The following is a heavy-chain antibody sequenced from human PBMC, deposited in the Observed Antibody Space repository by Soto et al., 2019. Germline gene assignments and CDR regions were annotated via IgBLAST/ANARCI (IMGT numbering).Heavy chain of an antibody. CDR3: ARERPWETLLY. CDR1: GYTFTNYG. V-gene: IGHV1-18*01. Sequence: QVRLVQSGAEVKRPGASVRVSCKASGYTFTNYGITWVRQVPGQGLEWMGWASAYNRNTNYAQKFEDRVIMTTDTSTGTAHMELRSLRYDDTALYFCARERPWETLLYWGQGPLVTVSS. CDR2: ASAYNRNT. J-gene: IGHJ4*02. D-gene: IGHD1-26*01.